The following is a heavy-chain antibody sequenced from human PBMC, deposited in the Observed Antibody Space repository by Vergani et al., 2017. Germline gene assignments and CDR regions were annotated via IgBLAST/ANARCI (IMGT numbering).Heavy chain of an antibody. CDR1: GGPISSYY. Sequence: QVQLQESGPGLVKPSETLSLTCTVSGGPISSYYWSWIRQPSGKGLEWIGYIYYSWSTNYNPSLKSRVTISVNTSKNQFSLKLSSVTAADTAVYYCARVPASGSYLGYYYYYMDVWGKGTTVTVSS. V-gene: IGHV4-59*01. D-gene: IGHD1-26*01. CDR3: ARVPASGSYLGYYYYYMDV. J-gene: IGHJ6*03. CDR2: IYYSWST.